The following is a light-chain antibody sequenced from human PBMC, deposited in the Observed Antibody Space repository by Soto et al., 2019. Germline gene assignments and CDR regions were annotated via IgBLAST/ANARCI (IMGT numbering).Light chain of an antibody. J-gene: IGLJ2*01. CDR2: GNS. V-gene: IGLV1-40*01. Sequence: QSVLTQPPSVSGAPGQRVTISCTGSSSNMGAGYDVHWYQHLPGTAPKLLIYGNSNRPSGVPDRFSGSKSGTSASLAITGLQAEDEADYYCQSYDSSLSGLLFGGGTKVTVL. CDR1: SSNMGAGYD. CDR3: QSYDSSLSGLL.